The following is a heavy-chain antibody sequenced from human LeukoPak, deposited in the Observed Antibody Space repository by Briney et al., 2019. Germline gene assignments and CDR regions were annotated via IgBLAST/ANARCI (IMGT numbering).Heavy chain of an antibody. Sequence: ASVKVSCKASGYTFTSYYMYWVRRAPGQGLEWMGTINPSGGSTSYAQKFQGRVTMTRDTSTSTVYMELSSLRSEDTAVYYCARERSIRWAFDIWGQGTMVTVSS. D-gene: IGHD5-24*01. CDR1: GYTFTSYY. V-gene: IGHV1-46*01. CDR2: INPSGGST. J-gene: IGHJ3*02. CDR3: ARERSIRWAFDI.